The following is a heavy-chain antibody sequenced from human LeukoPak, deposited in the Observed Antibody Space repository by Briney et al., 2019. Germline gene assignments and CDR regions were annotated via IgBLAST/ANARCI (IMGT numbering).Heavy chain of an antibody. V-gene: IGHV4-34*01. CDR3: ARGRGYGVVFDY. Sequence: PSETLSLICAVYGGSFSGYYWSWIRQPPGKGLEWIGEINHSGSTNYNPSLKSRVTISVDTSKNQFSLKLSSVTAADTAVYYCARGRGYGVVFDYWGQGTLVTVSS. D-gene: IGHD4-17*01. CDR2: INHSGST. CDR1: GGSFSGYY. J-gene: IGHJ4*02.